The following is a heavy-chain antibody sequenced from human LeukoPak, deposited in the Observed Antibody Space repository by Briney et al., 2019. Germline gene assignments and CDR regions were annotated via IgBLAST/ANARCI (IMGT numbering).Heavy chain of an antibody. CDR2: ISSGGST. Sequence: SETRSLTCTVSGGSISSYYWNWFRQPPGQGLEWIGYISSGGSTNYNPSLKSRVTISVDTSKNQFSLNLGSVTAADTAVYYCAAVGATRYYYYGMDVWGQGTTVTVSS. CDR3: AAVGATRYYYYGMDV. V-gene: IGHV4-59*01. CDR1: GGSISSYY. D-gene: IGHD1-26*01. J-gene: IGHJ6*02.